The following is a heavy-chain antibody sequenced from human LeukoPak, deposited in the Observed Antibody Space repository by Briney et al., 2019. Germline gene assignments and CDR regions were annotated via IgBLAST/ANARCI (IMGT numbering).Heavy chain of an antibody. Sequence: SETLSLTCIVSGSSITTDYYWGWIRQPPGQGLEWIGSMHHSGRTLYNPSLQSRLTISIDTSKSQLSLRLSSVTATDTAIYYCAAYFSGYARIQYWGQGTLVSVSS. CDR3: AAYFSGYARIQY. V-gene: IGHV4-38-2*02. CDR1: GSSITTDYY. J-gene: IGHJ4*02. CDR2: MHHSGRT. D-gene: IGHD5-12*01.